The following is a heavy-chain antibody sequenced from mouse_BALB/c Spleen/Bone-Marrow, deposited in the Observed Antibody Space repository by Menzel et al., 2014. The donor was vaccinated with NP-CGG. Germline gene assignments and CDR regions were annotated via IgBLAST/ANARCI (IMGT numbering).Heavy chain of an antibody. J-gene: IGHJ4*01. V-gene: IGHV1S81*02. Sequence: QVQLQQSGAELVKPGASVKLSCKASGYTFXSYYMCWVKQRPGQGLEWIGEINPSNGGTNFNEKFKSKATLTVDKSSSTAYMSLSSLTSEDSAVYYCTGSRRAMDHWGQGTSVTVSS. CDR3: TGSRRAMDH. CDR1: GYTFXSYY. CDR2: INPSNGGT. D-gene: IGHD2-12*01.